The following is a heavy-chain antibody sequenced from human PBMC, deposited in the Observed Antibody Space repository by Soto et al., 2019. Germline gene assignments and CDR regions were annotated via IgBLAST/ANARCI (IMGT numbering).Heavy chain of an antibody. V-gene: IGHV3-23*01. J-gene: IGHJ2*01. CDR3: ARKVSGSTGRPDLWYFDL. CDR1: GFTFSGYA. CDR2: ISGGGDAT. D-gene: IGHD3-10*01. Sequence: EVQLLDSGGGLVQPGGSLRLSCAASGFTFSGYALTWVRQAPGKGLEWVSAISGGGDATFYADSVKGRFTISRDYSKNALYLQMNTLRAEYTAVYYCARKVSGSTGRPDLWYFDLWCRGTLVTVSS.